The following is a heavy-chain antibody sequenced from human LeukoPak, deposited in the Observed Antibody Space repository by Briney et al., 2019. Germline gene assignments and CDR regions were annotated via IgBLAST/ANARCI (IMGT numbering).Heavy chain of an antibody. Sequence: GSLRLSCAASGFTFSDYYMSWIRQAPGKGLEGVSYISSSGSTIYYADSVKGRFTISRDNAKNSLYLQMNSLRAEDTAVYYCGRVSIAEAAGDYWGQGTLVTVSS. J-gene: IGHJ4*02. CDR3: GRVSIAEAAGDY. CDR1: GFTFSDYY. D-gene: IGHD6-13*01. V-gene: IGHV3-11*04. CDR2: ISSSGSTI.